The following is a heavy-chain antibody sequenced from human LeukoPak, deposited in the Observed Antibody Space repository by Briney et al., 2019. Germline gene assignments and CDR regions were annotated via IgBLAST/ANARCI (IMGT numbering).Heavy chain of an antibody. Sequence: GGSLRLSCAASGFTFSSYGMHWVRQAPGKGLEGGAVISYDGSNKYHADSVKGRFTISRDNSKNTLYLHMNSLRAEDTAVYYCAKGKGAGSGWYGNYFDYWGQGTLVTVSS. CDR2: ISYDGSNK. CDR3: AKGKGAGSGWYGNYFDY. CDR1: GFTFSSYG. D-gene: IGHD6-19*01. V-gene: IGHV3-30*18. J-gene: IGHJ4*02.